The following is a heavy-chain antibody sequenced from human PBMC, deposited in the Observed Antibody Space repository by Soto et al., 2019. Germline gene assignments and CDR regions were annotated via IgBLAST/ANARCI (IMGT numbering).Heavy chain of an antibody. V-gene: IGHV4-39*01. CDR3: GGQDYGAKGYYFEN. CDR1: NGSISSRSSY. D-gene: IGHD4-17*01. CDR2: IYYIGNT. Sequence: QLQLQESGSGLVKPSETLSLTCIVSNGSISSRSSYWGWIRQTPGKGLEWIGSIYYIGNTYYNPSLKSRVTISIDTWKTQFSLKMNSVTAADTAVYFCGGQDYGAKGYYFENWCQGALVTVSS. J-gene: IGHJ4*02.